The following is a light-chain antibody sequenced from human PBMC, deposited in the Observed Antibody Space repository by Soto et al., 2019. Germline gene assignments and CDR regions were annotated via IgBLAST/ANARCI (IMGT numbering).Light chain of an antibody. Sequence: EIMLTQSPGTLSLSPGERATLSCRASQSVNNRRLAWYQQKPGQPPRFLIYGASTRPIGIPDRFSGSGSGTDFTLTISRLEPEDFAVYYCQQYGSSLIFGPGTRLEIK. J-gene: IGKJ5*01. CDR2: GAS. CDR1: QSVNNRR. V-gene: IGKV3-20*01. CDR3: QQYGSSLI.